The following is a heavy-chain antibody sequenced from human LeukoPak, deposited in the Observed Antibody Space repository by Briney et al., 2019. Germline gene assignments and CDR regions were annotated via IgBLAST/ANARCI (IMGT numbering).Heavy chain of an antibody. CDR1: GGSISGSSYY. CDR2: IYYSGST. Sequence: SETLSVTCTVSGGSISGSSYYWGWIRQPPGKGLEWIGTIYYSGSTYYNPSLKSRVTISVDTSKNQFSLKLSSVSAADTAVYYCARHALAVAGTSGSFDYWGQGTLVTVSS. D-gene: IGHD6-19*01. J-gene: IGHJ4*02. CDR3: ARHALAVAGTSGSFDY. V-gene: IGHV4-39*01.